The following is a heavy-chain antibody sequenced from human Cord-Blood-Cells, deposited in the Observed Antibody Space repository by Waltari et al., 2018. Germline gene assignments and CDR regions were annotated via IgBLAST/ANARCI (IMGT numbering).Heavy chain of an antibody. D-gene: IGHD3-3*01. J-gene: IGHJ3*02. V-gene: IGHV4-59*01. CDR3: ARSLRSSTSYYDCWSGYYDAFDI. CDR2: ST. Sequence: STNYNPSLKSRVTISVDTSKNQFSLKLSSVAAADTAVYYCARSLRSSTSYYDCWSGYYDAFDIWGQGTMVTVSS.